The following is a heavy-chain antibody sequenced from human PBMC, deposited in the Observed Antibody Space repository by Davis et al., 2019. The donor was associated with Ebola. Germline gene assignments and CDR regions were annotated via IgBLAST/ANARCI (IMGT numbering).Heavy chain of an antibody. CDR2: IDGAGSST. V-gene: IGHV3-74*01. J-gene: IGHJ5*02. CDR1: GFTFSSHW. CDR3: TREPGSSGWYEP. Sequence: PGGSLRLSCAASGFTFSSHWMHWVRQAPGKGLVWVSRIDGAGSSTTYADSVKGRFTISRDNAKNTLYLQMNSLRAEDTAVYYCTREPGSSGWYEPWGQGTLVTVSS. D-gene: IGHD6-19*01.